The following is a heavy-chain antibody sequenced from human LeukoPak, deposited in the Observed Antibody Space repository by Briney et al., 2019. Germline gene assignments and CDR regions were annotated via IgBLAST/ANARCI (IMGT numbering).Heavy chain of an antibody. Sequence: ASVKVSCKASGYTFASYVIHWVRQAPGQRLEWMGWINAGNGNTKYSQEFQDRVTITRDTSASTTYMELSSLRSEDMAVYYCARARYETRIWPKSRYDYYHYMDVWGKGTTVTVSS. J-gene: IGHJ6*03. CDR2: INAGNGNT. V-gene: IGHV1-3*03. D-gene: IGHD3-3*01. CDR1: GYTFASYV. CDR3: ARARYETRIWPKSRYDYYHYMDV.